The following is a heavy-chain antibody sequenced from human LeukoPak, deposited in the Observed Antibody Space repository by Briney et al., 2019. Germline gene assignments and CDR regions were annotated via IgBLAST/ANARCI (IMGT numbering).Heavy chain of an antibody. CDR2: ISGSGGST. D-gene: IGHD5-18*01. CDR1: GFTFSSYA. J-gene: IGHJ4*02. Sequence: GGSLRLSCAASGFTFSSYAMSWVRQAPGKGLEWVPAISGSGGSTYYADSVKGRFTISRDNSKNTLYLQMNSLRAEDTAVYYCAKGGSYGFWFDYWGQGTLVTVSS. CDR3: AKGGSYGFWFDY. V-gene: IGHV3-23*01.